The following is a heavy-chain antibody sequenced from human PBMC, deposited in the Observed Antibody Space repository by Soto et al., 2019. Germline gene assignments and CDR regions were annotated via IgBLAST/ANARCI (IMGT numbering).Heavy chain of an antibody. CDR3: ARASHCGGDCYAFDY. Sequence: SVKVYCKASGGTISSYAISWVRQAPGQGLEWMGGIIPIFGTANYAQKFQGRVTITADESTSTAYMELSSLRSEDTAVYYCARASHCGGDCYAFDYWGQGTLVTVSS. D-gene: IGHD2-21*02. V-gene: IGHV1-69*13. J-gene: IGHJ4*02. CDR1: GGTISSYA. CDR2: IIPIFGTA.